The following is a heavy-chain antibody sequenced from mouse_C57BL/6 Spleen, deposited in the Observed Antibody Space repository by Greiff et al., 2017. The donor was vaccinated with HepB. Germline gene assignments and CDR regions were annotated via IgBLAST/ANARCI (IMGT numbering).Heavy chain of an antibody. V-gene: IGHV5-4*01. Sequence: DVKLVESGGGLVKPGGSLKLSCAASGFTFSSYAMSWVRQTPEKRLEWVATISDGGSYTYYPDNVKGRFTISRDNAKNNLYLQMSHLKSEDTAMYYCAREAYYYGSGGYFDYWGQGTTLTVSS. CDR3: AREAYYYGSGGYFDY. CDR1: GFTFSSYA. D-gene: IGHD1-1*01. J-gene: IGHJ2*01. CDR2: ISDGGSYT.